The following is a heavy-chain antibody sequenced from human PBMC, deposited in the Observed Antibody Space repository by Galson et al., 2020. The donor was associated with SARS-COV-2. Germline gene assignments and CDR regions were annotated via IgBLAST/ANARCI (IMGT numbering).Heavy chain of an antibody. CDR3: ARFSHDSSGYPSHFDY. CDR1: GYSFTSYW. CDR2: IDPSDSYT. V-gene: IGHV5-10-1*01. D-gene: IGHD3-22*01. Sequence: HGESLKISCKGSGYSFTSYWISWVRQMPGKGLEWMGRIDPSDSYTNYSPSFQGHVTISADKSISTAYLQWSSLKASDTAMYYCARFSHDSSGYPSHFDYWGQGTLVTVSS. J-gene: IGHJ4*02.